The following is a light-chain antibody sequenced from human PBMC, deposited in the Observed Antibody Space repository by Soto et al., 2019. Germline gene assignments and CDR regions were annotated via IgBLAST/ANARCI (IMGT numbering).Light chain of an antibody. V-gene: IGKV1-5*03. CDR3: QHYNDYSWT. Sequence: DIHMTQSPSTLSASVGDRVTITCRASQSISIWLAWYQQKPGKAPNLLIYKTSSLESGVPSRFSGSGSVTEFTLTISSLQPDDFATYCCQHYNDYSWTFGQGTKVEIK. CDR2: KTS. J-gene: IGKJ1*01. CDR1: QSISIW.